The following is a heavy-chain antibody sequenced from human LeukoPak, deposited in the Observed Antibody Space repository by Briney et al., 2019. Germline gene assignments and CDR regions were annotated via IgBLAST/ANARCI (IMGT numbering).Heavy chain of an antibody. J-gene: IGHJ4*02. CDR3: ARESDSSPVFDY. Sequence: GGSLRLSCAASGFTFSSYAMSWVRQAPGKGLEWVAVISYDGSNKYYADSVKGRFTISRDNAKKSMYLQMNSLRAEDTAVYYCARESDSSPVFDYWGQGSLVTVSS. D-gene: IGHD3-22*01. V-gene: IGHV3-30-3*01. CDR1: GFTFSSYA. CDR2: ISYDGSNK.